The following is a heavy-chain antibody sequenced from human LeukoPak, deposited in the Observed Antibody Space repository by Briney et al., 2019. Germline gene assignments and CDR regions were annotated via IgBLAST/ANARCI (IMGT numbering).Heavy chain of an antibody. Sequence: PGGSLRLSCAASGFTFSSYSMNWVRQAPGKGLEWVSSISSSSSYIYYADSVKGRFTISRDNAKNSLYLQMNSLRAEDTAVYYCARTYYYDSSGYYLEYFQHWGQGTLVTVSS. CDR2: ISSSSSYI. CDR3: ARTYYYDSSGYYLEYFQH. J-gene: IGHJ1*01. D-gene: IGHD3-22*01. V-gene: IGHV3-21*01. CDR1: GFTFSSYS.